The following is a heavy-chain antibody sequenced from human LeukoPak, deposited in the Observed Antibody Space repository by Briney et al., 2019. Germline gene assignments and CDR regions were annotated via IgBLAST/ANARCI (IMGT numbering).Heavy chain of an antibody. CDR2: INTITGNP. CDR1: GYTFTSYA. CDR3: ARAGGDDAFDI. J-gene: IGHJ3*02. V-gene: IGHV7-4-1*02. D-gene: IGHD7-27*01. Sequence: ASVKVSCKASGYTFTSYAMNWVRQAPGQGLEWMGWINTITGNPTYAQSFTGRLAFSLDTSASTAYLQISRLKAEDTAVYYCARAGGDDAFDIWGQGTMVTVSS.